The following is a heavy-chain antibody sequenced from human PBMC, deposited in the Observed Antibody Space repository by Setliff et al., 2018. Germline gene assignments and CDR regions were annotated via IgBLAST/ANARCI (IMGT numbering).Heavy chain of an antibody. CDR3: ARDKGTVVVSATSALIDY. CDR2: ISAYNGYI. CDR1: GYKFPNYG. Sequence: GASVKVSCKASGYKFPNYGITWVRQAPGQGLEWMGWISAYNGYIIYAQKFQGRVTMTTDTYTSTGYMELRGLRSDDTAVYYCARDKGTVVVSATSALIDYWGQGTLVTVSS. D-gene: IGHD2-21*01. J-gene: IGHJ4*02. V-gene: IGHV1-18*01.